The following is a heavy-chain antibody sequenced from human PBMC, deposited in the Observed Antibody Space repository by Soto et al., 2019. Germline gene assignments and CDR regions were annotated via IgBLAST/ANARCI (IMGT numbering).Heavy chain of an antibody. CDR1: GFTFSTYS. J-gene: IGHJ6*02. CDR2: ITKSSRTI. V-gene: IGHV3-48*01. Sequence: EVQLVESGGGLVQPGVSLRLSCAASGFTFSTYSMNWVRQAPGKGLEWISYITKSSRTIYYADSVKVRFTISRDTAKYSRFLQMNSLRAEDPAVYYCTRDHGYGYGMDVWGQGTTVTVSS. CDR3: TRDHGYGYGMDV. D-gene: IGHD4-17*01.